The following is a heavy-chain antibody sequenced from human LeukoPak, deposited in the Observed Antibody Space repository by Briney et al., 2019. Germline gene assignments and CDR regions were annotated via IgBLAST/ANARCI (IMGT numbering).Heavy chain of an antibody. CDR1: GGTFSSYA. D-gene: IGHD3-10*01. Sequence: ASVKVSCKASGGTFSSYAISWVRQAPGQGLEWMGGIIPIFGTANYAQKFQGRVTITADESTGTAYMELSSLRSEDTAVYYCARDVRFGANWFDPWGQGTLVTVSS. V-gene: IGHV1-69*13. CDR3: ARDVRFGANWFDP. J-gene: IGHJ5*02. CDR2: IIPIFGTA.